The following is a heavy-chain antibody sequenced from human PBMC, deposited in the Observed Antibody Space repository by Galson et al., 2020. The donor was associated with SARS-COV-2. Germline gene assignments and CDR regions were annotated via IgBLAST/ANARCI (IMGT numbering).Heavy chain of an antibody. J-gene: IGHJ4*02. V-gene: IGHV3-30*04. CDR3: ARVAPRTGEEAY. Sequence: GGSLRLSCAASGFTFSSYAMHWVRQAPGKGLEWVAVISYDGSNKYYADSVKGRFTISRDNSKNTLYLQMNSLRAEDTAVYYCARVAPRTGEEAYWGQGTLVTVSS. CDR1: GFTFSSYA. CDR2: ISYDGSNK.